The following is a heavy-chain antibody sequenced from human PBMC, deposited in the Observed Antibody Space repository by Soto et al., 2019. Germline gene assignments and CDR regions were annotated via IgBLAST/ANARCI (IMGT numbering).Heavy chain of an antibody. V-gene: IGHV4-59*08. D-gene: IGHD3-10*01. Sequence: SQTLSLTSTVSAGSISSYYCSWLQQPPAKSLEGTGYIYYSGSTNYNPSLKSRVTISVDTSKNQFSLKLSSVTAADTAVYYCARHLRTYYYGSGSYWGPPYYYYYGMDVWGQGTTVT. CDR2: IYYSGST. J-gene: IGHJ6*02. CDR3: ARHLRTYYYGSGSYWGPPYYYYYGMDV. CDR1: AGSISSYY.